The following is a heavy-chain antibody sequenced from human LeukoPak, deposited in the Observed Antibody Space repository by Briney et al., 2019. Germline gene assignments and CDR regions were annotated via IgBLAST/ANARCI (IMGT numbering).Heavy chain of an antibody. CDR1: GDSVSSNSAA. D-gene: IGHD3-10*01. CDR3: ARGDERLLWFGEQKYKWFDP. J-gene: IGHJ5*02. CDR2: TYDRSKWYN. V-gene: IGHV6-1*01. Sequence: SQTLSLTCGISGDSVSSNSAAWNWIRQSPSRGLEWLGRTYDRSKWYNDYAVSVKSRITINPDTSKNQFSLQLNSVTPEDTAVYYCARGDERLLWFGEQKYKWFDPWGQGTLVTVSS.